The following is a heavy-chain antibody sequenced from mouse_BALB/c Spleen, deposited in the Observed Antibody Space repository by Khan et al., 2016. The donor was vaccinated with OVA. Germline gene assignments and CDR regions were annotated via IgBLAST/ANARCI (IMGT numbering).Heavy chain of an antibody. CDR3: ARLAYYYDSEGFAY. D-gene: IGHD1-1*01. Sequence: VQLKESGGDLVKPGGSLKLSCAASGFTFSTYGMSWVRQTPDKRLEWVATVSSGGIYTYYPDSVKGRFTISRDNAKNTLYLQMSSLKSEDTAMFYCARLAYYYDSEGFAYWGQGTLVTVSA. J-gene: IGHJ3*01. V-gene: IGHV5-6*01. CDR1: GFTFSTYG. CDR2: VSSGGIYT.